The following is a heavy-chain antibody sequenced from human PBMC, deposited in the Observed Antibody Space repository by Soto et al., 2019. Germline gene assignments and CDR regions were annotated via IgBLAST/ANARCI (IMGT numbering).Heavy chain of an antibody. D-gene: IGHD4-17*01. CDR3: AHAGDYALLSFDH. V-gene: IGHV2-5*02. Sequence: QITLKESGPPLVRPAQTLTLTCAFSGFSPTTTSMGVAWIRQPPAKALEWLALTYWDDDQRYSPSLKDRLTISKDTSRSRVVLTITNINPEDTGTFFFAHAGDYALLSFDHWGPGTLVTVSS. CDR1: GFSPTTTSMG. J-gene: IGHJ4*02. CDR2: TYWDDDQ.